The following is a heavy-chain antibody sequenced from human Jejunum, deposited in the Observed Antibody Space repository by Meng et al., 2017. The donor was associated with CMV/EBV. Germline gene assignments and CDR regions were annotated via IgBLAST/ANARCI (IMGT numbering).Heavy chain of an antibody. D-gene: IGHD3-3*01. Sequence: GFTVSSSYMNWVRQAPEQGLEWVSIIYSGGSTYYADSVKGRFTISRDTSKNTLYLHMNSLRADDTAIYYCARDFWQQGYYYGMDVWGQGTTVTVSS. J-gene: IGHJ6*02. CDR1: GFTVSSSY. CDR3: ARDFWQQGYYYGMDV. CDR2: IYSGGST. V-gene: IGHV3-53*01.